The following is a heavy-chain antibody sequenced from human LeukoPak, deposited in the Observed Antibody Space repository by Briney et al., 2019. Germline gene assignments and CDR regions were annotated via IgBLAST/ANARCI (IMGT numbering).Heavy chain of an antibody. CDR2: ISSSSSYI. V-gene: IGHV3-21*01. Sequence: GGSLRLSCAASGFTFSSYSMNWVRQAPGKGLEWVSYISSSSSYIYYADSVKGRFTISRDNAKNSLYLQMNSLRAEDTAVYYCARDGWPEDAFDIWGQGTMVTVSS. D-gene: IGHD2-15*01. CDR1: GFTFSSYS. J-gene: IGHJ3*02. CDR3: ARDGWPEDAFDI.